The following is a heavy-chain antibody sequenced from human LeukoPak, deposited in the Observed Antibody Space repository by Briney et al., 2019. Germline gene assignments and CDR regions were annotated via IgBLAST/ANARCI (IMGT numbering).Heavy chain of an antibody. CDR3: ARDSDSSGYYLTGGYFDY. CDR1: GYTFTSYG. D-gene: IGHD3-22*01. CDR2: INPNSGGT. Sequence: ASVKVSCKASGYTFTSYGISWVRQAPGQGLEWMGWINPNSGGTNYAQKFQGRVTLTTDTSTSTAYMELRSLRTDDTAVYYCARDSDSSGYYLTGGYFDYWGQGTLVTVSS. V-gene: IGHV1-18*01. J-gene: IGHJ4*02.